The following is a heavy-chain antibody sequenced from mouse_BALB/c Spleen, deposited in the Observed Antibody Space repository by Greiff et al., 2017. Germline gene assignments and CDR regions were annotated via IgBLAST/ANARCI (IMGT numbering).Heavy chain of an antibody. CDR1: GFNIKDYY. D-gene: IGHD2-14*01. Sequence: VQLQQSGAELVRSGASVKLSCTASGFNIKDYYMHWVKQRPEQGLEWIGWIDPENGDTEYAPKFQGKATMTADTSSNTAYLQLSSLTSEDTAVYYCNAGLYRYGFADWGQGTLVTVSA. CDR2: IDPENGDT. V-gene: IGHV14-4*02. J-gene: IGHJ3*01. CDR3: NAGLYRYGFAD.